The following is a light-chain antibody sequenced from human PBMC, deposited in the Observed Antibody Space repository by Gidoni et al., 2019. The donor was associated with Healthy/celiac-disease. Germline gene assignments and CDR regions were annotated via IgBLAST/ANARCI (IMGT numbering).Light chain of an antibody. Sequence: SYDLTQPPSVSVSPGQTASITGSGDKLGDKYACWYQQKPGQSPVLVIHQDSKRPSGIPERFSGSNSGNTATLTISGTQAMDEADYYCQAWDSSTHVVFGGGTKLTVL. CDR3: QAWDSSTHVV. CDR1: KLGDKY. J-gene: IGLJ2*01. CDR2: QDS. V-gene: IGLV3-1*01.